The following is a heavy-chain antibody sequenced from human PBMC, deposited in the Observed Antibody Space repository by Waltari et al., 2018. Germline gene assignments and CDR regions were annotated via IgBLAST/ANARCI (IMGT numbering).Heavy chain of an antibody. CDR3: ARERHPLMEVGYLLALDP. CDR2: VSAANGHT. D-gene: IGHD2-21*01. V-gene: IGHV1-18*01. CDR1: GDNFSDLV. Sequence: QVQLVQSGTEGKKPGASVQVSCRASGDNFSDLVLSTVRQAPGQGLEWMGWVSAANGHTNHAQKFLGRLIMTKDTSTTTVYMELKYLTPDDTAVYYCARERHPLMEVGYLLALDPWGQGTLVTVSS. J-gene: IGHJ5*02.